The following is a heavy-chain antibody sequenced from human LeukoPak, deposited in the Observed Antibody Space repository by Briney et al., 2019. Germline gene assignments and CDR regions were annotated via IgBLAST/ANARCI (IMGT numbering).Heavy chain of an antibody. CDR3: ARVRTVVVPAAIPLNYYYYMDV. V-gene: IGHV4-59*12. CDR2: IYHSGST. Sequence: SETLSLTCTVSGGSISSYYWSWIRQPPGKGLEWIGYIYHSGSTYYNPSLKSRVTISVDRSKNQFSLKLSSVTAADTAVYYCARVRTVVVPAAIPLNYYYYMDVWGKGTTVTVSS. D-gene: IGHD2-2*02. CDR1: GGSISSYY. J-gene: IGHJ6*03.